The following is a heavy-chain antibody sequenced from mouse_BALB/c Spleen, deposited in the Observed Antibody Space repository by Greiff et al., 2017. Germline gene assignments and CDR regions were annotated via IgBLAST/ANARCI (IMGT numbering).Heavy chain of an antibody. CDR1: GFTFSSYT. Sequence: EVKLQESGGGLVKPGGSLKLSCAASGFTFSSYTLSWVRQTPEKRLEWVATISSGGGNTYYPDSVKGRFAISRDNAKNNLYLQMSSLRSEDTALYYCARVTGTWAFDYWGQGTTLTVSS. CDR2: ISSGGGNT. J-gene: IGHJ2*01. V-gene: IGHV5-9*03. CDR3: ARVTGTWAFDY. D-gene: IGHD4-1*01.